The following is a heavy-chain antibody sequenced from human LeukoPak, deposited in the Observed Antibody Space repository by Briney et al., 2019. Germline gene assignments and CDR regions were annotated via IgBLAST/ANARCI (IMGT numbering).Heavy chain of an antibody. CDR3: ARIPPRHYDSSGYYYSY. V-gene: IGHV1-2*02. Sequence: ASVKVPCKASGYTFTGYYMHWVRQAPGRGLEWMGWINPNSGGTNYAQKFQGRVTMTRDTSISTAYMELSRLRSDDTAVYYCARIPPRHYDSSGYYYSYWGQGTLVTVSS. D-gene: IGHD3-22*01. CDR1: GYTFTGYY. J-gene: IGHJ4*02. CDR2: INPNSGGT.